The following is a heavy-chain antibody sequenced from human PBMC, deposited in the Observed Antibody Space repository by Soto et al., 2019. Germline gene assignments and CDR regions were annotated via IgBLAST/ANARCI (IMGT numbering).Heavy chain of an antibody. J-gene: IGHJ4*02. CDR3: ARWSYLDY. CDR2: ISGSDGKT. CDR1: GFRFGRYD. D-gene: IGHD3-3*01. V-gene: IGHV3-23*01. Sequence: WGSLRRSCAASGFRFGRYDLSWVRQAPGKGLEWVSTISGSDGKTFYADSVKGRFSISRDPSQSTLYLQMNSLRADDTAMYYCARWSYLDYWGQGTRVTVSS.